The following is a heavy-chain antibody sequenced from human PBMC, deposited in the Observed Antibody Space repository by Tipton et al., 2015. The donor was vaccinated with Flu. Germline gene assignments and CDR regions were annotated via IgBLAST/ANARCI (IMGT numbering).Heavy chain of an antibody. D-gene: IGHD6-19*01. J-gene: IGHJ4*02. CDR1: GGSISSGSYY. CDR2: IYTSGST. CDR3: ARGRAVAGFRGFDY. Sequence: LRLSCTVSGGSISSGSYYWSWIRQPAGKGLEWIGRIYTSGSTNYNPSLKSRVTISVDTSKNQFSLKLSSVTAADTAAYYCARGRAVAGFRGFDYWGQGTLVTVPS. V-gene: IGHV4-61*02.